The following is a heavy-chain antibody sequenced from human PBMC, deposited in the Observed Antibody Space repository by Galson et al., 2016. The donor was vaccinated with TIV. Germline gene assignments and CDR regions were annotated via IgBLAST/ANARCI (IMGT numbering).Heavy chain of an antibody. D-gene: IGHD1-14*01. CDR3: ARAPDQYFDS. CDR1: GDTITNDF. Sequence: SVKVSCKASGDTITNDFMHWVRQAPGQGLEWMGIINPSGGDTNSTEKFQGRLTMTRDTSTSTVYMELNSLRSDDTAVYYCARAPDQYFDSWGQGTLVTVSS. J-gene: IGHJ4*02. V-gene: IGHV1-46*01. CDR2: INPSGGDT.